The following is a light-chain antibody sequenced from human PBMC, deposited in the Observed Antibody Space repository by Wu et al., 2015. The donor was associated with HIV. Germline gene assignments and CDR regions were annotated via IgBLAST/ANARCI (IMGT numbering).Light chain of an antibody. CDR2: GAT. Sequence: EVVLTQSPGTLSLSPGERATLSCRSSQTVTSAYLAWYQHKPGQAPRLLIYGATSRATGIPDRFSGSGSGTDFTLTISRLEPEDFVVYYCQHYGNSLYTFGQGTKLEIK. J-gene: IGKJ2*01. V-gene: IGKV3-20*01. CDR1: QTVTSAY. CDR3: QHYGNSLYT.